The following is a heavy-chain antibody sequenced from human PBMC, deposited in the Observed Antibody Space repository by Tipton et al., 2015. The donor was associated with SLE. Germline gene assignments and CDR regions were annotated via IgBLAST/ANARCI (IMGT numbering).Heavy chain of an antibody. J-gene: IGHJ6*02. CDR1: GGSFSGYY. V-gene: IGHV4-34*01. CDR2: INHSGST. D-gene: IGHD6-13*01. Sequence: LRLSCAVYGGSFSGYYWSWIRQPPGKGLEWIGEINHSGSTNYNPSLKSRVTISIDTSKNQFSLKLSSVTAADTAVYYCARMASSSWFYYYGMDVWGQGTTVTVSS. CDR3: ARMASSSWFYYYGMDV.